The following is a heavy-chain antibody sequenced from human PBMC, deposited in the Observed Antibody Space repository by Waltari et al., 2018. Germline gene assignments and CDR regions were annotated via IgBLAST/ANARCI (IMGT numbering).Heavy chain of an antibody. CDR1: GYTFTSYG. Sequence: QVQLVQSGAEVKKPGASVKVSCKASGYTFTSYGIRWVRQARGQVLEGMGWISAYNGNTNYAQKLQGRVTMTTDTSTSTAYMELRSLRSDDTAVYYCARDLQEYYYDSSGYHYDAFDIWGQGTMVTVSS. CDR3: ARDLQEYYYDSSGYHYDAFDI. CDR2: ISAYNGNT. V-gene: IGHV1-18*01. J-gene: IGHJ3*02. D-gene: IGHD3-22*01.